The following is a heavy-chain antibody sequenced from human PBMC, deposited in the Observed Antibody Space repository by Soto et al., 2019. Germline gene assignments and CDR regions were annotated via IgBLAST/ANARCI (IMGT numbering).Heavy chain of an antibody. CDR1: GGSINSYW. CDR3: ARDIGSYAYGEGY. D-gene: IGHD3-10*01. Sequence: SETLSLTCSVSGGSINSYWWSWIRQPAGKGLEWIGRVYSSGTTDYNPSLNSRATLSVGTSKNQFSLKLSSVTAADTAVYYCARDIGSYAYGEGYWGQGIQVTVSS. J-gene: IGHJ4*02. V-gene: IGHV4-4*07. CDR2: VYSSGTT.